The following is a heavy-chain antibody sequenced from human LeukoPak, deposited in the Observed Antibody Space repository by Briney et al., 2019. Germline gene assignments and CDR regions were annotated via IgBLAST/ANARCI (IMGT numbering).Heavy chain of an antibody. Sequence: PGGSLRLSCAASGFTVSSNYMSWVRQAPGKGLEWVSVIYSGGSTYYADSVKGRFSISRDNSKNTLYLQMNSLRAEDTAVYYCAKVVGLYDFWSGYYTGEGYYFDYWGQGTLVTVSS. CDR1: GFTVSSNY. D-gene: IGHD3-3*01. CDR2: IYSGGST. J-gene: IGHJ4*02. V-gene: IGHV3-53*01. CDR3: AKVVGLYDFWSGYYTGEGYYFDY.